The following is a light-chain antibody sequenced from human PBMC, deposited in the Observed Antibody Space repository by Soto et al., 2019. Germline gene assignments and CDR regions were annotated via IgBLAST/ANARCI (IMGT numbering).Light chain of an antibody. Sequence: QSVLTQSPSASASLGTSVRLTCTLSSGHSNYAIAWHQQQAEKGPRYLMKVNSDGSHNKGDGIPDRFSGSTSGTERYLTISSLQSEDEADYYCQTWDTGIRIFGGGTKLTVL. V-gene: IGLV4-69*01. CDR1: SGHSNYA. J-gene: IGLJ2*01. CDR3: QTWDTGIRI. CDR2: VNSDGSH.